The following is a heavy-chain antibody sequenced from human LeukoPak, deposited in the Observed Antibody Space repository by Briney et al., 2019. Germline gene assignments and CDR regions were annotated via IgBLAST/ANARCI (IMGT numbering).Heavy chain of an antibody. CDR1: GGSISSGDYY. CDR2: IYYSGST. CDR3: ARASGSSVFDY. Sequence: PSQTLSLTCTVSGGSISSGDYYWGWIRQPPGKGLEWIGSIYYSGSTYYNPSLKSRVTISVDTSKNQFSLRLSSVTAADTAVYYCARASGSSVFDYWGQGTLVTVSS. V-gene: IGHV4-39*01. D-gene: IGHD1-26*01. J-gene: IGHJ4*02.